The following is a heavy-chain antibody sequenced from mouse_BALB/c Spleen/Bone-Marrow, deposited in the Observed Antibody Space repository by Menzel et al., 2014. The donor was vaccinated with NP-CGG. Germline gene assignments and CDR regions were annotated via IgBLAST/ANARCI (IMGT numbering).Heavy chain of an antibody. D-gene: IGHD4-1*01. CDR1: GFTFSSYT. CDR2: ISNGGGST. V-gene: IGHV5-12-2*01. CDR3: ATGTFAY. J-gene: IGHJ3*01. Sequence: EVKVVESGGGLVQPGGSLKLSCVASGFTFSSYTMSWVRQTPEKRLEWVAYISNGGGSTYYPDTVKGRFTISRDNAKNTLYLQMSSLKSEDTAMYYCATGTFAYWGQGTLVTVSA.